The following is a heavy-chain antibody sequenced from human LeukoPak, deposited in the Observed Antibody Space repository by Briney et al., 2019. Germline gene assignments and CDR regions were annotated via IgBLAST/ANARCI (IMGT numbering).Heavy chain of an antibody. J-gene: IGHJ3*02. CDR2: FYHSGST. V-gene: IGHV4-38-2*02. Sequence: SETLSLTCTVSGYSISSGYYWGWIRQPPGKGLEWIGNFYHSGSTYYNPSLKSRVTISLDTSKNQFFLKLSSVTAADTAVYYCARGKAYYDFWSGGGDAFDIWGQGTMVTVYS. CDR1: GYSISSGYY. D-gene: IGHD3-3*01. CDR3: ARGKAYYDFWSGGGDAFDI.